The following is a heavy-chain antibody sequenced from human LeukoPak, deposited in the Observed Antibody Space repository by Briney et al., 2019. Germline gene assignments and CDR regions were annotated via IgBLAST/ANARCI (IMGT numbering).Heavy chain of an antibody. D-gene: IGHD2-15*01. CDR3: ARHSWHRGNLECSDYYNYYMDV. CDR1: GYSFTSYW. Sequence: GESLKISCKGSGYSFTSYWIGWVRQMPGKGLEWMGIIYPGDSDTRYSPSFQGQVTISADKSISTAYLQWSSLKASDTAMYYCARHSWHRGNLECSDYYNYYMDVWGKGTTVTVSS. J-gene: IGHJ6*03. V-gene: IGHV5-51*01. CDR2: IYPGDSDT.